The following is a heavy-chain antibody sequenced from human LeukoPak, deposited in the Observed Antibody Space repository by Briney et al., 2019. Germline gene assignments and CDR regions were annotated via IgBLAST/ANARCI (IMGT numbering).Heavy chain of an antibody. CDR2: IYTSGST. CDR3: ARSEFWSGYLDY. V-gene: IGHV4-61*02. D-gene: IGHD3-3*01. Sequence: SETLSLTCTVSGGSISSGSYYWSWIRQPAGKGLEWIGRIYTSGSTNYNPSLKSRVTISVDTSKNQFSLKLSSVTAADTAVYYCARSEFWSGYLDYWGQGTLVTVSS. CDR1: GGSISSGSYY. J-gene: IGHJ4*02.